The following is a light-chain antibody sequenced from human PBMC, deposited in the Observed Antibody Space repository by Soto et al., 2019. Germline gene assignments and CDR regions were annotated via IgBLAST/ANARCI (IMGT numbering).Light chain of an antibody. V-gene: IGKV2-28*01. J-gene: IGKJ1*01. CDR1: QSLLHSNGYNY. CDR3: MQALLTWT. Sequence: DIVMTQCPLSLPVTPGEPASISCRSSQSLLHSNGYNYLDWYLQKPGQSPQLLIYLGSNRSSGVPDRFSGSGSGTDFTLKISRVEAEDVGVYYCMQALLTWTFGQGTKVEIK. CDR2: LGS.